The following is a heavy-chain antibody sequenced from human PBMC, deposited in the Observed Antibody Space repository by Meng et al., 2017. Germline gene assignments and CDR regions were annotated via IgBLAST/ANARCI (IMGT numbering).Heavy chain of an antibody. D-gene: IGHD1-26*01. V-gene: IGHV6-1*01. CDR1: GDSVSSNSAA. Sequence: QLPQSGPGLVKPSQTLSLIWAISGDSVSSNSAAWNWIRQSPSRGLEWLGRAYYRSKWYHDYAESVKSRISIDPDTSKNQFSLQLRSVTPEDSAVYYCARGSYSFDSWGQRTLVTVSS. CDR2: AYYRSKWYH. CDR3: ARGSYSFDS. J-gene: IGHJ4*02.